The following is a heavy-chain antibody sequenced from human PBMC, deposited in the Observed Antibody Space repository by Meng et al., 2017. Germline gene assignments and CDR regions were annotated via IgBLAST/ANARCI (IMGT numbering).Heavy chain of an antibody. CDR2: MNPNSGNT. J-gene: IGHJ4*02. V-gene: IGHV1-8*01. Sequence: ASVKVSCKASGYTFTSYDINWVRQATGQGLEWMGWMNPNSGNTGYAQKFQGRVTMTRNTSISTAYMELSSLRSEDTAVYYCASIHSSGWYGFVWGQGTLVTVSS. D-gene: IGHD6-19*01. CDR1: GYTFTSYD. CDR3: ASIHSSGWYGFV.